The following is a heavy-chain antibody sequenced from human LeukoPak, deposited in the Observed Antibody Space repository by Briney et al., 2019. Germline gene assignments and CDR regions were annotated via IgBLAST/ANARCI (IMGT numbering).Heavy chain of an antibody. Sequence: PSETLSLTCTVSGGSISSGDYYWGWIRQPPGKGLEWIGSIYYSGSTNYNPSLKSRVTIYVDTSRNQFSLKLSSVTAADTAVYYCARQGYCSSTSCYNRGFFDYWGQGTLVTVSS. CDR1: GGSISSGDYY. CDR3: ARQGYCSSTSCYNRGFFDY. V-gene: IGHV4-39*01. J-gene: IGHJ4*02. D-gene: IGHD2-2*01. CDR2: IYYSGST.